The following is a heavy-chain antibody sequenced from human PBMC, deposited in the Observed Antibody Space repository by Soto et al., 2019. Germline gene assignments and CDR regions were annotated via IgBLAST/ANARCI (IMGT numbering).Heavy chain of an antibody. V-gene: IGHV1-18*04. CDR1: GYTFTSYG. Sequence: QVQLVQSGAEVKKPGASVKVSCKASGYTFTSYGISWVRQAPGQGLEWMGWISAYNGNTNYAQKLQGRVTMTTDTSTSTAYMELRSLRSDDTAGYYCARASSIAALYYYYGMDVWGQGTTVTVSS. J-gene: IGHJ6*02. D-gene: IGHD6-6*01. CDR3: ARASSIAALYYYYGMDV. CDR2: ISAYNGNT.